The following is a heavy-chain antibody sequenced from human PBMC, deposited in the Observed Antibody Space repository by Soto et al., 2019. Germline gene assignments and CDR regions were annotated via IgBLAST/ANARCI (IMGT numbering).Heavy chain of an antibody. J-gene: IGHJ4*02. CDR1: GFIFSNYA. V-gene: IGHV3-23*01. D-gene: IGHD5-12*01. Sequence: EVQLLESGGGFVQPGGSLRLSCAASGFIFSNYAMTWVRQAPGKGLEWVSAITSTGSSTYYADSVKGRFTISRDNSKNTLYLQINSLTAEDTAVYYFAKGAEGYVVSSLDYWGQGTLVTVSS. CDR3: AKGAEGYVVSSLDY. CDR2: ITSTGSST.